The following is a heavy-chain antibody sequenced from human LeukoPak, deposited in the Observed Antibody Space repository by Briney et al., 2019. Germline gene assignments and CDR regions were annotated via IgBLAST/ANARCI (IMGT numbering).Heavy chain of an antibody. Sequence: GGSLRLSCAASGFTFSSYAMSWVRQAPGKGLEWVSVITGSGGSTYYAGSVKGRFTISRDNSKNTLYLQMSSLRADDTAVYYCAKGGRIEAAGNIDYWGQGTLVTVS. D-gene: IGHD6-13*01. CDR1: GFTFSSYA. V-gene: IGHV3-23*01. J-gene: IGHJ4*02. CDR2: ITGSGGST. CDR3: AKGGRIEAAGNIDY.